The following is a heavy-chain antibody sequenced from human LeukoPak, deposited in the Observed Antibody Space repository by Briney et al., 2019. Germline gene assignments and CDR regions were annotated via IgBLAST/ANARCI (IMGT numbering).Heavy chain of an antibody. V-gene: IGHV1-46*01. CDR2: INPSGGST. J-gene: IGHJ6*03. Sequence: GASVKVSSKASGYTFTSYYMHWVRHAPGQGLEWMGIINPSGGSTSYAQKFQGRVTMTRDMSTSTVYMELSSLRSEDTAVYYCARVQDYGDPPGYYYYMDVWGKGTTVTVSS. D-gene: IGHD4-17*01. CDR3: ARVQDYGDPPGYYYYMDV. CDR1: GYTFTSYY.